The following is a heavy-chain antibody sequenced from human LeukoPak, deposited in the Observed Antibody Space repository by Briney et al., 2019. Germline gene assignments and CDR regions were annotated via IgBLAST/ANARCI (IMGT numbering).Heavy chain of an antibody. CDR2: INSDGSST. J-gene: IGHJ6*02. D-gene: IGHD6-19*01. Sequence: GGSLRLSCAASGFTFSSYWMHWVRQAPGKGLVWVSRINSDGSSTSYADSVKGRFTISRDNAKNTLYLQMNSLRAEDTAVYYCARDSYSSGWYSNYYYYYGMDAWGQGTTVTVSS. V-gene: IGHV3-74*01. CDR1: GFTFSSYW. CDR3: ARDSYSSGWYSNYYYYYGMDA.